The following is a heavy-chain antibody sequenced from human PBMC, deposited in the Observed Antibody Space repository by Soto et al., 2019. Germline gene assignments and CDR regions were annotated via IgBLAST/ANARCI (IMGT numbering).Heavy chain of an antibody. Sequence: QLQLQESGSGLVKPSQTLSLTCAVSGGSISSGGYSWSWIRQPPGKGLEWIGYIYHSGSTYYNPSLQSRVTISVDMSKNTFSLKLTSVTAADTAVYYGASAGGLGAVAADYWGQGTLVTVSS. CDR1: GGSISSGGYS. J-gene: IGHJ4*02. V-gene: IGHV4-30-2*01. CDR2: IYHSGST. CDR3: ASAGGLGAVAADY. D-gene: IGHD6-19*01.